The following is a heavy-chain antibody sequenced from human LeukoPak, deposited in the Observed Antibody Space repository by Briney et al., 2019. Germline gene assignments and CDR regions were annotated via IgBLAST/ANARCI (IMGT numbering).Heavy chain of an antibody. CDR2: ISYDGSNK. D-gene: IGHD5-18*01. V-gene: IGHV3-30*04. J-gene: IGHJ4*02. Sequence: PGRSLRLSCAASGFTFSSYAMHWVRQAPGKGLEWVAVISYDGSNKYYADSVKGRFTISRDNSKNTLYLQMNSLRAEDTAVYYCASILGGYSCGRLDYWGQGTLVTVSS. CDR3: ASILGGYSCGRLDY. CDR1: GFTFSSYA.